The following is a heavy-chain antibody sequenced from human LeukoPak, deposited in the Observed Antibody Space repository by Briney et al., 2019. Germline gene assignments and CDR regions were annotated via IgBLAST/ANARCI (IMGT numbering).Heavy chain of an antibody. J-gene: IGHJ4*02. CDR3: AKEVPYSNNWITVDY. V-gene: IGHV3-23*01. Sequence: GGSLRLSCAASGFTFSTYAMSWVRQAPGKGLEWVSGITTGGSAYYPDSVKGRFTISRDNSKNTLYLQMNSLRAEGTALYYCAKEVPYSNNWITVDYWGRGTLVTVSS. CDR2: ITTGGSA. D-gene: IGHD1-1*01. CDR1: GFTFSTYA.